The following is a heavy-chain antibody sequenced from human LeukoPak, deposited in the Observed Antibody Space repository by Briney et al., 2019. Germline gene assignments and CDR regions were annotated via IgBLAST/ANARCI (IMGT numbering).Heavy chain of an antibody. CDR3: ARDEMVRGSYYGMDV. V-gene: IGHV1-18*01. D-gene: IGHD3-10*01. CDR1: GYTFTSYG. CDR2: ISAYNGNT. Sequence: GASVKVSCKASGYTFTSYGISWVRQAPGQGLEWMGWISAYNGNTNYAQKLQGRVTMTTDTSTSTAYIELRSLRSDDTAVYYCARDEMVRGSYYGMDVWGQGTTVTVSS. J-gene: IGHJ6*02.